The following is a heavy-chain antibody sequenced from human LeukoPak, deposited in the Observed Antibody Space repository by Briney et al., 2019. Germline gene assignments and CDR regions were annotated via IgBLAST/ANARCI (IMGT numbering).Heavy chain of an antibody. CDR1: GFTFSSYA. CDR2: ISGSGGST. J-gene: IGHJ4*02. V-gene: IGHV3-23*01. D-gene: IGHD2-2*01. Sequence: PGRSLRLSCAASGFTFSSYAMSWVRQAPGKGLEWVSAISGSGGSTYYADSVKGRFTISRDNSKNTLYLQMNSLRAEDTAVYYCARTTGDCSSTSCYYSEFDYWGQGTLVTVSS. CDR3: ARTTGDCSSTSCYYSEFDY.